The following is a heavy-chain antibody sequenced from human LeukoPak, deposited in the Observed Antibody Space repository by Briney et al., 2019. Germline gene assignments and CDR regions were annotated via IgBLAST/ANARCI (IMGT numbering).Heavy chain of an antibody. CDR2: IASDGNDK. V-gene: IGHV3-30*18. CDR3: AKDGAMAAAGYYFDY. J-gene: IGHJ4*02. Sequence: GGSLRLSCAASAFTFRNYVMHWLRQAPGKGLEWVAVIASDGNDKHLADSVKGRFTISRDNSRNTLYLQMNSLRTEDTAVYYCAKDGAMAAAGYYFDYWGQGTPVTVSS. CDR1: AFTFRNYV. D-gene: IGHD6-13*01.